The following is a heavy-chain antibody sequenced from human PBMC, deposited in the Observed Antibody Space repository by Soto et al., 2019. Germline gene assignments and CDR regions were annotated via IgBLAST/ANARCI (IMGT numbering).Heavy chain of an antibody. CDR2: ISGSGGST. CDR3: ATNDYGDYYYYYYMDV. J-gene: IGHJ6*03. D-gene: IGHD4-17*01. CDR1: GFTFSSYA. Sequence: GGSLRLSCAASGFTFSSYAMSWVRQAPGKGLEWVSAISGSGGSTYYADSVKGRFTISRDNSKNTLYLQMNSLRAEDTAVYYCATNDYGDYYYYYYMDVWGKGTTVTVSS. V-gene: IGHV3-23*01.